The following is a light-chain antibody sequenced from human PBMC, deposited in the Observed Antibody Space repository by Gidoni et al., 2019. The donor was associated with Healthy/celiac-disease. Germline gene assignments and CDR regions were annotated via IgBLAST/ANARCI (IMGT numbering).Light chain of an antibody. CDR3: QQRSNWPLT. CDR2: DAS. Sequence: IVLTQCPATLSLSPGERATHSCRASQSVSSYLAWYQQKPGQAPRLLIYDASNRATGIPARFSGSGSGTDFTLTISSLEPEDFAVYYCQQRSNWPLTFGGGTKVEIK. CDR1: QSVSSY. J-gene: IGKJ4*01. V-gene: IGKV3-11*01.